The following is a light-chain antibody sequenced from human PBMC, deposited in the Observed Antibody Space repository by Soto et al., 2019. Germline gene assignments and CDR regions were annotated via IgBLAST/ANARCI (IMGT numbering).Light chain of an antibody. CDR3: LQHNVYPRT. CDR1: QGISSW. CDR2: DAS. J-gene: IGKJ1*01. V-gene: IGKV1D-16*01. Sequence: DIQMTQSPSSVSASVGDRVTITCRASQGISSWLAWYQQKPEKAPKLVIYDASSLQSGVPSRFSGSGSGTEFTLTISSLQPEDIATYYCLQHNVYPRTFGQGTKVDIK.